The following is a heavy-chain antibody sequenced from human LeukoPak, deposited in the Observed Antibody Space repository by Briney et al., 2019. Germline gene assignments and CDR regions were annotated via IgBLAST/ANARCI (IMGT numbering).Heavy chain of an antibody. D-gene: IGHD2-15*01. J-gene: IGHJ3*02. CDR3: ARGYCSGGTCYSDRGAFDI. Sequence: PSETLSLTCTVSGGSISSSGYYWGWIRQPPGKGLEWIGSIHYSGSTSYNPSLKSRVTISVDTSKKQFSLKLSSVTAADTAVYFCARGYCSGGTCYSDRGAFDIWGQGTMVTVSS. CDR2: IHYSGST. V-gene: IGHV4-39*07. CDR1: GGSISSSGYY.